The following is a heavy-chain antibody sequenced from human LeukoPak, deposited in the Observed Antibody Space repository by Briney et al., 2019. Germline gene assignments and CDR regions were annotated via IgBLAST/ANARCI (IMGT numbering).Heavy chain of an antibody. CDR3: AYSSSWW. CDR2: IQYDGGNK. J-gene: IGHJ4*02. Sequence: GGSLRLSCAASGFTFSSFDRHWVRQAPGKGLGWVAFIQYDGGNKYYADSVKGRFTISRDNSKNTLYLQMNSLRAEDTAVYYCAYSSSWWWGQGTLVTVSS. V-gene: IGHV3-30*02. CDR1: GFTFSSFD. D-gene: IGHD6-13*01.